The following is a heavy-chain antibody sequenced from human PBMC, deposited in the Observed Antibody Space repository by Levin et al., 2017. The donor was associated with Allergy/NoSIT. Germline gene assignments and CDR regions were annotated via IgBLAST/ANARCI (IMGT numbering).Heavy chain of an antibody. V-gene: IGHV5-10-1*01. CDR1: GYSFTSYW. Sequence: RGESLKISCKGSGYSFTSYWISWVRQMPGKGLEWMGRIDPSDSYTNYSPSFQGHVTISADKSISTAYVQWSSLKASDTAIYYCAMLSSGWTGGPDAFDIWGQGTMVTVSS. J-gene: IGHJ3*02. CDR3: AMLSSGWTGGPDAFDI. D-gene: IGHD6-19*01. CDR2: IDPSDSYT.